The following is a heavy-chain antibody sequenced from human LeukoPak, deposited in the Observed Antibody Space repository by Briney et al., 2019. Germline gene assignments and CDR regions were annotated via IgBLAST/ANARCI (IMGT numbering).Heavy chain of an antibody. D-gene: IGHD3-16*02. CDR1: GDSINSGGYY. J-gene: IGHJ3*02. CDR3: ARDVRTYRRAFDI. Sequence: SETLSLTCTVSGDSINSGGYYWNWLRQSSEKGLEWIGHVFHTGTTYYNPSLKSRVTISLDRPRNQFSLTVTSVTAADTAIYYCARDVRTYRRAFDIWGQGTFVTVSS. CDR2: VFHTGTT. V-gene: IGHV4-30-2*06.